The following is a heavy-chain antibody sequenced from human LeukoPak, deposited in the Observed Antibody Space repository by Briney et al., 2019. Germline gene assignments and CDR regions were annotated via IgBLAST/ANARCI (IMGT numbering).Heavy chain of an antibody. CDR2: INPNSGGT. Sequence: ASVKVSCKASGYTFTGYYMHWVGQAPGQGLEWMGWINPNSGGTNYAQKFQGRVTMTRDTSISTAYMELSRLRSDDTAVYYCARGAYSSSAWFDPWGQGTLVTVSS. CDR3: ARGAYSSSAWFDP. CDR1: GYTFTGYY. V-gene: IGHV1-2*02. J-gene: IGHJ5*02. D-gene: IGHD6-6*01.